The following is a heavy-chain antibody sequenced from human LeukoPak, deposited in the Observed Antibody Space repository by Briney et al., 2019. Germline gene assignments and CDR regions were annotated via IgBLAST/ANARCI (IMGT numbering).Heavy chain of an antibody. D-gene: IGHD4-17*01. J-gene: IGHJ6*02. CDR1: GYTFTGYY. CDR3: ARDGYGDYERYYYGMDV. CDR2: INPNSGGT. Sequence: ASVKVSCKASGYTFTGYYMHWVRQAPGQGLEWMGWINPNSGGTNYAQKFQGRVTMTRDTSISTAYMELSRLRSDDTAVYYCARDGYGDYERYYYGMDVWGQGTTVTVSS. V-gene: IGHV1-2*02.